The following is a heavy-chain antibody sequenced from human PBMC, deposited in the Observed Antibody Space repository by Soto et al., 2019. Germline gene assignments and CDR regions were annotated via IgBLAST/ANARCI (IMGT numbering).Heavy chain of an antibody. D-gene: IGHD3-10*01. CDR2: TSSGGATK. CDR1: GFTFSMYA. CDR3: SKARLPRWGVADV. V-gene: IGHV3-30*18. J-gene: IGHJ6*02. Sequence: QVQLVESGGGVVQPGRSLRLSCAVSGFTFSMYAMHWPRQAPGKGLAWVAVTSSGGATKYYADSVQGRFTISRDNSKNTRFLQMNSLRPEVTAVYYWSKARLPRWGVADVCVQGTTVTVSS.